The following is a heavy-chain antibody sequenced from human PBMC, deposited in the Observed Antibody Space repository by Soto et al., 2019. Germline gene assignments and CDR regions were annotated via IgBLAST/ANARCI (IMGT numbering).Heavy chain of an antibody. V-gene: IGHV4-39*01. J-gene: IGHJ5*02. CDR3: AVVDSTGNWFDP. CDR2: MYYSGST. Sequence: PSETLSLTCTVSGGSISSSDFYWGWLRQTPGKGLEFIGSMYYSGSTYYNPSLKSRLTISVDTSKNQFTLKLISVTAADTVVYYCAVVDSTGNWFDPWGEGALVTVSS. CDR1: GGSISSSDFY. D-gene: IGHD6-25*01.